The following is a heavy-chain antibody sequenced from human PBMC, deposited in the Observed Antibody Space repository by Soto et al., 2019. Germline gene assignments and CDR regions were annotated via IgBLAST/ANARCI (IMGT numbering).Heavy chain of an antibody. J-gene: IGHJ4*02. Sequence: ASVKVSCKASGGTFSSYRFNWVRQARGQGLEWLGGIVPIYRTADYAQKFQGRVTITADESTRTVYLELSSLKSQCTALYYCARDSGAKLSSSWGQGTLVTVSS. CDR3: ARDSGAKLSSS. CDR1: GGTFSSYR. CDR2: IVPIYRTA. V-gene: IGHV1-69*13. D-gene: IGHD6-13*01.